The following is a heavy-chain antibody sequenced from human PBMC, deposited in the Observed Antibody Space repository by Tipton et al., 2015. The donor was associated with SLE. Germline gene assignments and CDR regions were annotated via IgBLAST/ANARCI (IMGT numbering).Heavy chain of an antibody. Sequence: SLRLSCATSGFTFSDYSMNWVRQAPGKGLEWVGFIRGQRYGATTQYAASVKGRFTISRDDSKNIAYLQMSSLKVEDTGVYYCTGDAHGHDYWGQGTLVTVSS. CDR1: GFTFSDYS. J-gene: IGHJ4*02. CDR2: IRGQRYGATT. V-gene: IGHV3-49*04. D-gene: IGHD5-24*01. CDR3: TGDAHGHDY.